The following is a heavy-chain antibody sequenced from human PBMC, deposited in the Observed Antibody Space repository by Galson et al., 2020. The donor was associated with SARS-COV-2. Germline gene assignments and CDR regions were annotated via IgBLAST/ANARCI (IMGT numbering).Heavy chain of an antibody. D-gene: IGHD5-18*01. Sequence: DSVKVSCKASGYTFTGYYMHWVRQAPGQGLEWMGWINPNSGGTNYAQKFQGRVTMTRDTSISIAYMELSRLRSDDTAVYYCARDGTAMVTIGFDIWGQGTMVTVSS. CDR1: GYTFTGYY. CDR2: INPNSGGT. V-gene: IGHV1-2*02. J-gene: IGHJ3*02. CDR3: ARDGTAMVTIGFDI.